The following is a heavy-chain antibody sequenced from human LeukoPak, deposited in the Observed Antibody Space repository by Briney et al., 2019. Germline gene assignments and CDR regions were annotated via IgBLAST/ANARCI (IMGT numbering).Heavy chain of an antibody. V-gene: IGHV4-31*03. CDR3: ARGQNRASAFDI. Sequence: SQTLSLTCTVSGGSISSGGYYWSWIRQHPGKGLEWIGYIYYSGSTYYNPSLKSRVTISVDTPKNQFSLKLSSVTAADTAVYYCARGQNRASAFDIWGQGTMVTVSS. CDR2: IYYSGST. D-gene: IGHD1-14*01. CDR1: GGSISSGGYY. J-gene: IGHJ3*02.